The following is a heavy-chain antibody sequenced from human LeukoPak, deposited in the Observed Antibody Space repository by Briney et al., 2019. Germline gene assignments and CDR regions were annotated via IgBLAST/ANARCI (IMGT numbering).Heavy chain of an antibody. J-gene: IGHJ3*02. CDR2: IYYSGST. CDR1: GGSISSYY. V-gene: IGHV4-59*08. CDR3: ARHAGTVIVVVPHAFDI. D-gene: IGHD3-22*01. Sequence: SETLSLTCAVSGGSISSYYWSWIRQPPGKGLEWIGYIYYSGSTNYNPSLKSRVTISVDTSKNQFSLKLSSVTAADTAVYYCARHAGTVIVVVPHAFDIWGQGTMVTVSS.